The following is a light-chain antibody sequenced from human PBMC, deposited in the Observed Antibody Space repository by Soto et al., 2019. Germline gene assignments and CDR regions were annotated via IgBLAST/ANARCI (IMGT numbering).Light chain of an antibody. J-gene: IGKJ1*01. CDR2: GAS. V-gene: IGKV3-15*01. Sequence: DMVLTQSPATLSVSPGERATLSCRASQSVSRNLAWYQQKPGQAPRLLIFGASTRATGIPARFSGSGSGTDFNLTITSLQSEDFAVYYCQQYHNLWTFGQGTEVEIK. CDR3: QQYHNLWT. CDR1: QSVSRN.